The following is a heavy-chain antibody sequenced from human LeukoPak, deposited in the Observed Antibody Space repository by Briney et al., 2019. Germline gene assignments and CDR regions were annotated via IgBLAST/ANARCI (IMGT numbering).Heavy chain of an antibody. CDR2: ISYDGSNK. J-gene: IGHJ4*02. D-gene: IGHD6-13*01. CDR1: GFTFSSYA. Sequence: GGSLRLSCAASGFTFSSYAMHWVRQAPGKGLEWVAVISYDGSNKYYADSVKGRFTISRDNSKNTLYLQMSSLRAEDTAVYYCARTGIGSSWLYDYWGQGALVTVSS. V-gene: IGHV3-30*04. CDR3: ARTGIGSSWLYDY.